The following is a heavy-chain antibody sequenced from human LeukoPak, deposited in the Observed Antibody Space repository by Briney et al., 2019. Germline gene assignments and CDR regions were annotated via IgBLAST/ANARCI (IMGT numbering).Heavy chain of an antibody. CDR1: GFTFSSYA. J-gene: IGHJ4*02. D-gene: IGHD3-9*01. V-gene: IGHV3-23*01. CDR2: ISGSGGST. Sequence: PGGSLRLSCAASGFTFSSYAMSWVRQAPGKGLEWVSAISGSGGSTYYADSVKGRFTISRDNSKNTLYLQMNSLRAEDTAVYYCAKDQRYFDWLRAFDYWGQGTLVTVSS. CDR3: AKDQRYFDWLRAFDY.